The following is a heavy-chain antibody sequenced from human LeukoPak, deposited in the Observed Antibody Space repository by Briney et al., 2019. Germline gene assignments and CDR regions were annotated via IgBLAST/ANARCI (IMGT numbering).Heavy chain of an antibody. CDR3: ALGYCSSTSCPPPYYYMDV. Sequence: GASVKVSCKASGGTFSSYAISWVRQAPGQGLEWMGGIIPIFGTANYAQKFQGRVTIPTDESTSKAYMELSSLRSEDTAVYYCALGYCSSTSCPPPYYYMDVWGKGTTVTVSS. V-gene: IGHV1-69*05. D-gene: IGHD2-2*01. CDR1: GGTFSSYA. CDR2: IIPIFGTA. J-gene: IGHJ6*03.